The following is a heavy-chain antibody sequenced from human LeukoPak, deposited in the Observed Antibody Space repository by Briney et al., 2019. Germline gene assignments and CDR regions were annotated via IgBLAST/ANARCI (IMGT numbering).Heavy chain of an antibody. CDR1: GLTFSSYS. D-gene: IGHD6-19*01. V-gene: IGHV3-21*01. CDR3: ARDLSAVAGTYYFDY. CDR2: ISSSSSYI. J-gene: IGHJ4*02. Sequence: GGSLRLSCAASGLTFSSYSMNWVRQAPGKGLEWVSSISSSSSYIYYADSVKGRFTISRDNAKNSLYLQMNSLRAEDTAVYYCARDLSAVAGTYYFDYWGQGTLVTVSS.